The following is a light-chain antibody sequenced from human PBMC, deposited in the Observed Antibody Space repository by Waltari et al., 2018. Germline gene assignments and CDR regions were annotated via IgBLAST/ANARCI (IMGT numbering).Light chain of an antibody. J-gene: IGLJ3*02. CDR2: DVN. V-gene: IGLV2-8*01. Sequence: QSALTQPPSASGSPGQSVTISCPGTSRDIGGSNFVSWYQQRPGKAPRFLIYDVNKRPSGVSVRFSGSKSCNTASLTVSGLQPDDEATYDCSAFAGSNNFGVFGGGTKLTVL. CDR1: SRDIGGSNF. CDR3: SAFAGSNNFGV.